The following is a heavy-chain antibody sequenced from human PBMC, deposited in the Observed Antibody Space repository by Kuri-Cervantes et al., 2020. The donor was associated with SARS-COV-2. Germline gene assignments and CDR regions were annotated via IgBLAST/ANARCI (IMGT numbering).Heavy chain of an antibody. CDR1: GYTFTSYG. Sequence: GGSLRLSCKASGYTFTSYGISWVRQAPGQGLEWMGWISAYNGNTNYAQKLQGRVTMTTDTSTSTAYMELRSLRSDDTAVYYCARDVGFGYSYGHSYGMDVWGQGTTVTVSS. D-gene: IGHD5-18*01. CDR2: ISAYNGNT. CDR3: ARDVGFGYSYGHSYGMDV. J-gene: IGHJ6*02. V-gene: IGHV1-18*04.